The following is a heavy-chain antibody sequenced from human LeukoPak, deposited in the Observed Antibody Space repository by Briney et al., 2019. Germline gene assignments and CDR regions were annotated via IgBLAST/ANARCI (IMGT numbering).Heavy chain of an antibody. J-gene: IGHJ4*02. CDR1: GGSIISSSYY. Sequence: SETLSLTCTVSGGSIISSSYYWGWIRQPPGKGLEWIGSIYYSGSTYYNPSLKSRVTISVDTSKNQFSLKLASVTAPDTAVYYRASLASVAVEKPFDYRGQGTLVTVSS. D-gene: IGHD2-15*01. V-gene: IGHV4-39*01. CDR3: ASLASVAVEKPFDY. CDR2: IYYSGST.